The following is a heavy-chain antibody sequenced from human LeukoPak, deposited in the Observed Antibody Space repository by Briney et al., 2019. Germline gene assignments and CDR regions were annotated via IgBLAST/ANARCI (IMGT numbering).Heavy chain of an antibody. J-gene: IGHJ4*02. Sequence: PGGSLRLSCAASGFTFSSYWMSWVRQAPGKGLEWVANIKQDGSEKYYVDSVKGRFTISRDNAKNSLYLQMNSLRAEDTAVYYCARDSFKDGGIAAAGTDYWGQGTLVTVSS. D-gene: IGHD6-13*01. V-gene: IGHV3-7*01. CDR1: GFTFSSYW. CDR2: IKQDGSEK. CDR3: ARDSFKDGGIAAAGTDY.